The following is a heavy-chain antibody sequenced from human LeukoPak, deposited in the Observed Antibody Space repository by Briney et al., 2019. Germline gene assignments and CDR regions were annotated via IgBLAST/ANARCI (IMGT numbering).Heavy chain of an antibody. Sequence: GGSLRLSCAASGFTFSSYAMHWVRQAPGKGLEWVAVISYDGSNKYYADSVKGRFTISRDNSKNTLYLQMNSLRAEDTAVYYCARDRGIQLWFSGSASDYWGQGTLVTVSS. D-gene: IGHD5-18*01. J-gene: IGHJ4*02. CDR2: ISYDGSNK. V-gene: IGHV3-30*04. CDR1: GFTFSSYA. CDR3: ARDRGIQLWFSGSASDY.